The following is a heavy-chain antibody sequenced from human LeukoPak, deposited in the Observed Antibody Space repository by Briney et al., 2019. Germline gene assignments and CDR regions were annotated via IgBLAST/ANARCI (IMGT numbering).Heavy chain of an antibody. V-gene: IGHV3-30*18. D-gene: IGHD3-9*01. Sequence: PGGSLRLSCVASGFTFSSYGMHWVRQAPGKGLEWVAVISYDGSNKYYADSVKGRFTISRDNSKNTLYLQMNSLRAEDTAVYYCAKDFDRGAFDIWGQGTMVTVSS. CDR1: GFTFSSYG. CDR3: AKDFDRGAFDI. CDR2: ISYDGSNK. J-gene: IGHJ3*02.